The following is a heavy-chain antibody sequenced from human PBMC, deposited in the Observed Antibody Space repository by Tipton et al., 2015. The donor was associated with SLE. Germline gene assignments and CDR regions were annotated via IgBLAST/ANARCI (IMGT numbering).Heavy chain of an antibody. V-gene: IGHV4-59*01. CDR3: ARDQGAVRFFDY. Sequence: TLSLTCTVSGGSISSNYWSWIRQTPGKGLEWIGYIYYSGSTNYNPSLKSRVTISVDTSKNQFSLKLSSVTAADTAVYYCARDQGAVRFFDYWGQGTLVTVSS. D-gene: IGHD3-3*01. CDR2: IYYSGST. J-gene: IGHJ4*02. CDR1: GGSISSNY.